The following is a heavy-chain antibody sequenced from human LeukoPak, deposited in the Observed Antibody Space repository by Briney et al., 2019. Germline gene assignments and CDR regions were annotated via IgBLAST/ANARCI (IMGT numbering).Heavy chain of an antibody. J-gene: IGHJ4*02. V-gene: IGHV1-8*01. CDR1: GYTFTSYD. CDR2: MNPNSGNT. CDR3: ARGKNDFWSGYEPYDY. D-gene: IGHD3-3*01. Sequence: ASVKVSCKASGYTFTSYDINWVRQATGQGLEWMGWMNPNSGNTGYAQKFQGRVTMTRNTSISTAYMELSSLRSEDTAVYYCARGKNDFWSGYEPYDYWGQGTLVTVSP.